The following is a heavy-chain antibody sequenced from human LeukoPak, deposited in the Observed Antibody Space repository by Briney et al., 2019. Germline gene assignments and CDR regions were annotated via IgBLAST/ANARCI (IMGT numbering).Heavy chain of an antibody. CDR3: ATSSSGWYYFDY. CDR2: IYYSGST. D-gene: IGHD6-19*01. CDR1: GGSISSSSYY. V-gene: IGHV4-39*01. Sequence: SETLSLTCTVSGGSISSSSYYWGWIRQPPGKGLEWIGSIYYSGSTYYNPSLKSRVTISVDTSKNQFSLKLSSVTAADTAVYYCATSSSGWYYFDYWGQGILVTVSS. J-gene: IGHJ4*02.